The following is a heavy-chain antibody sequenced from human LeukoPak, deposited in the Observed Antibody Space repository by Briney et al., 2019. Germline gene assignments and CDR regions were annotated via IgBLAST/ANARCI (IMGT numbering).Heavy chain of an antibody. D-gene: IGHD2-15*01. CDR2: IYYSGST. CDR1: GGSISSNY. J-gene: IGHJ4*02. Sequence: PSETVSLTCIVSGGSISSNYWSWIRQPPGKGLEWIGYIYYSGSTNYNPSLKSRVTISVDTSKNQFSLKLSSVTAADTAVYYCARAYCSGGSCYSDYWGQGTLVTVSS. V-gene: IGHV4-59*01. CDR3: ARAYCSGGSCYSDY.